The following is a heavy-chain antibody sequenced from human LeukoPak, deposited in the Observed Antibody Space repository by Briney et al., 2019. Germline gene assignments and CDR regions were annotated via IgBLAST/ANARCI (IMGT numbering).Heavy chain of an antibody. CDR1: GGSFSGYY. CDR2: IYTSGST. CDR3: AREVRLLFDY. V-gene: IGHV4-4*07. Sequence: KTSETLSLTCAVYGGSFSGYYWSWIRQPAGKGLEWIGRIYTSGSTNYNPSLKSRVTMSVDTSKNQFSLKLSSVTAADTAVYYCAREVRLLFDYWGQGTLVTVSS. D-gene: IGHD5-12*01. J-gene: IGHJ4*02.